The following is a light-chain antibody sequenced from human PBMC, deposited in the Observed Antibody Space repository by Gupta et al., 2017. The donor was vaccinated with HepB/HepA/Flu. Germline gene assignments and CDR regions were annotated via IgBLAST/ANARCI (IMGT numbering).Light chain of an antibody. CDR1: QIINSNF. Sequence: EIVLTQSPGTLSLSPGERATLSCRASQIINSNFLAWYQQKPGQAPRRLIYGAFSRTTGIPDGWRSGGAGTDVTITISRLETEDVAVAYCQQYGRSTLTFGGGTKVEIK. CDR3: QQYGRSTLT. V-gene: IGKV3-20*01. J-gene: IGKJ4*01. CDR2: GAF.